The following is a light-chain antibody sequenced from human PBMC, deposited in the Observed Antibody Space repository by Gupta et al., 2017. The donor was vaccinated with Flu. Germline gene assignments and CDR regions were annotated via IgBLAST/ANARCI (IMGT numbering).Light chain of an antibody. J-gene: IGKJ2*01. CDR3: QQYYSTPPMYT. CDR1: QSVLYSSNNKNY. Sequence: DLVMTQSPDSLAVSLGERATINCKSSQSVLYSSNNKNYLAWYQQKPGQPPKLLIYWASTRESGVPDRFSGSGSGTDFTLTISSLQAEDVAVYYCQQYYSTPPMYTFGQGTKLEIK. CDR2: WAS. V-gene: IGKV4-1*01.